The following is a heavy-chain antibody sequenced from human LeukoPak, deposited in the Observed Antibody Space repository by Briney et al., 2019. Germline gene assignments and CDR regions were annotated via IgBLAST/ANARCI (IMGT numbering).Heavy chain of an antibody. Sequence: GGSLRLSCAASGFTFSSYDMHWVRQATGKGLEWVSAIGTAGDTYYPGSVKGRFTISRENAKNSLYLQVNSLRAGDTAVYYCARVGYSSSWYDYWGQGTLVTVSS. CDR1: GFTFSSYD. D-gene: IGHD6-13*01. CDR3: ARVGYSSSWYDY. CDR2: IGTAGDT. V-gene: IGHV3-13*01. J-gene: IGHJ4*02.